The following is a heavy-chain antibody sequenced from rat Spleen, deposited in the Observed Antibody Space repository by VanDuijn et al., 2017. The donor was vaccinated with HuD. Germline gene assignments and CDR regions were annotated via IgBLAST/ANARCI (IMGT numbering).Heavy chain of an antibody. CDR2: ISTGGGNT. CDR3: ARQSYDGSYYPFDY. Sequence: EVQLVESGGGLVQPGRSMKLSCAASGFTFSNYYMAWVRQAPTKGLAWVASISTGGGNTYYRDSVKGRFTISRDNAKSTLYLQMDSLRSEDTATYYCARQSYDGSYYPFDYWGQGVMVTVSS. CDR1: GFTFSNYY. J-gene: IGHJ2*01. D-gene: IGHD1-12*02. V-gene: IGHV5-25*01.